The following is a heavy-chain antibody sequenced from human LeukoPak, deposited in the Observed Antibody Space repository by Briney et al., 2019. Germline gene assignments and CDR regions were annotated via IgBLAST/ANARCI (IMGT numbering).Heavy chain of an antibody. J-gene: IGHJ5*01. Sequence: SETLALTCAAYGGSCSGYYWRWIRQPPGKALEWIGEINHSGSTNYNPSLKSRVTISVDTSKNQFSLKVISVTAADTAVYYCARQRGGITTVQGATSRGNWFDSWGQGTLVTVSS. CDR2: INHSGST. CDR1: GGSCSGYY. D-gene: IGHD3-10*01. CDR3: ARQRGGITTVQGATSRGNWFDS. V-gene: IGHV4-34*01.